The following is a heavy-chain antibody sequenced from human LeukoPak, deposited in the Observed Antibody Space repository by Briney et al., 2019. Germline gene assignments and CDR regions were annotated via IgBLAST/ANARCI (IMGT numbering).Heavy chain of an antibody. CDR3: ARAVQLWLYFDY. CDR2: IYYSGST. D-gene: IGHD5-18*01. J-gene: IGHJ4*02. V-gene: IGHV4-39*07. CDR1: GGSISSSSYY. Sequence: SETLSLTCTVSGGSISSSSYYWGWIRQPPGKGLEWIGSIYYSGSTCYNPSLKSRVTISVDTSKNQFSLKLSSVTAADTAVYYCARAVQLWLYFDYWGQGTLVTVSS.